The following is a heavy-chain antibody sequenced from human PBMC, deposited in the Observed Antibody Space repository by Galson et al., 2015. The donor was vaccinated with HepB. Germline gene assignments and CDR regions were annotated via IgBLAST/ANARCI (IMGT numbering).Heavy chain of an antibody. D-gene: IGHD2-2*01. Sequence: SLRLSCAASGFTFNSYAMHWVRQIPGKGLEWVALVWYDGSNKFYLDSVKGRFTISRDNSENTLYLNMNSLRVEDTGIYYCARDGSYSTSHSRFDYWGQGTLVTVSS. CDR1: GFTFNSYA. CDR2: VWYDGSNK. J-gene: IGHJ4*02. V-gene: IGHV3-33*01. CDR3: ARDGSYSTSHSRFDY.